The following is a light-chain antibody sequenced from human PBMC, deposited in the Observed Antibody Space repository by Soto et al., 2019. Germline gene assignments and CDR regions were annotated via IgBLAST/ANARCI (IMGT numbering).Light chain of an antibody. J-gene: IGKJ3*01. Sequence: DIQMYQSPSSLSANIGDRVSFTCQASQDISKFLNWYQHKPGQAPSLLIYDASKSHFGVPSRFSGSGSGTDFTFTISSLQPEDNATYYCQQYENRPYPFGPVTNVDIK. CDR2: DAS. CDR3: QQYENRPYP. CDR1: QDISKF. V-gene: IGKV1-33*01.